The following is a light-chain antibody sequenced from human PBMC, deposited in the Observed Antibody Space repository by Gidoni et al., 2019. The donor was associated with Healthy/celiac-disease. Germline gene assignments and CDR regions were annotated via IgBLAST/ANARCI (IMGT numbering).Light chain of an antibody. CDR2: AAS. V-gene: IGKV1-39*01. Sequence: DIQMNQSPSSVSASVGDRVTITCRASQSISSYLNWYQQKPGKAPKLLIYAASSLQSGVPSRFSGSGSGTDFTLTISSLQPEDFATYYCQQSYSTPLTFGGGTKVEIK. J-gene: IGKJ4*01. CDR3: QQSYSTPLT. CDR1: QSISSY.